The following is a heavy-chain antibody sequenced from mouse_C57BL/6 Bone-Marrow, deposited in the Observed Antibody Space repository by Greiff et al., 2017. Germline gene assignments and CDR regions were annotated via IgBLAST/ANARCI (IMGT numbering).Heavy chain of an antibody. J-gene: IGHJ1*03. CDR2: ISYSGST. D-gene: IGHD1-1*01. CDR1: GYSITSDY. Sequence: EVKLMESGPGLAKPSQTLSLTCSVTGYSITSDYWNWIRKFPGNKLEYMGYISYSGSTSYNPSLKSRISITRDTSKNQYYLQLNSVTTEDTATYYCARRARLLRSIYWYFDVWGTGTTVTVSS. V-gene: IGHV3-8*01. CDR3: ARRARLLRSIYWYFDV.